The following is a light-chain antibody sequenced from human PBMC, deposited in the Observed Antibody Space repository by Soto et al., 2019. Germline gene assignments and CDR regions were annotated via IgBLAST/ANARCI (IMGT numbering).Light chain of an antibody. CDR2: DNN. Sequence: QSVLTQPPSVSAAPGQKVTISCSGSSSNIGENYVSWYQQFPGTAPKILIYDNNKRPSGIPDRFSGSKSGTSATLGITGLQTGDEADYHCGSWDNSLTAGVFGGGTKVTVL. V-gene: IGLV1-51*01. J-gene: IGLJ2*01. CDR3: GSWDNSLTAGV. CDR1: SSNIGENY.